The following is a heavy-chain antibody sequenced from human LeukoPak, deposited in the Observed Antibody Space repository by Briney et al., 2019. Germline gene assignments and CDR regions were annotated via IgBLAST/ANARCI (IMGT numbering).Heavy chain of an antibody. V-gene: IGHV3-21*01. D-gene: IGHD1-7*01. J-gene: IGHJ4*02. CDR3: ARDRDELELPTADY. Sequence: GGSLRLSCAAFGFTFSSYSMNWVRQAPGKGLEWVSSISSSSSYIYYADSVKGRFTISRDNAKNSLYLQMNSLRAEDTAVYYCARDRDELELPTADYWGQGTLVTVSS. CDR1: GFTFSSYS. CDR2: ISSSSSYI.